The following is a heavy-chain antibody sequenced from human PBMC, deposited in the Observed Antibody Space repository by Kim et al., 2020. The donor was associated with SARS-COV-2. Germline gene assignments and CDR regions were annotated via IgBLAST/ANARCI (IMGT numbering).Heavy chain of an antibody. J-gene: IGHJ5*02. CDR1: GDSVSSNSAA. CDR2: TYYRSKWYN. D-gene: IGHD1-1*01. V-gene: IGHV6-1*01. CDR3: ARDHAWNDVLWFDP. Sequence: SQTLSLTCAISGDSVSSNSAAWNWIRQSPSRGLEWLGRTYYRSKWYNDYAVSVKSRITINPDTSKNQFSLQLNSVTPEDMAVYYCARDHAWNDVLWFDPWGQGTLVTVSS.